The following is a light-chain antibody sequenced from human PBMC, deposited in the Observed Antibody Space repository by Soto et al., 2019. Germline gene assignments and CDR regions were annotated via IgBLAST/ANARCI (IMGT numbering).Light chain of an antibody. Sequence: DIQMTQSPSTLSAFVGDRVTITCRASQSLSGWLAWYQQKPGNAPKLLIRKATSLESGVPSRFSGSGSGTEFTLTISSLQPDDSATYHCQHYNGYPITFGGGTKVDI. V-gene: IGKV1-5*03. CDR2: KAT. J-gene: IGKJ4*01. CDR1: QSLSGW. CDR3: QHYNGYPIT.